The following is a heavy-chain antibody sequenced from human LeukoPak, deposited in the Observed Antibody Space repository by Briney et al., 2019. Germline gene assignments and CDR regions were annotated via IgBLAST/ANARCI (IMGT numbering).Heavy chain of an antibody. CDR3: AKGAFVIVVAPSDV. CDR1: GFTFSSYW. J-gene: IGHJ6*04. V-gene: IGHV3-23*01. D-gene: IGHD3-22*01. CDR2: ISGSGGST. Sequence: GGSLRLSCAASGFTFSSYWMNWVRQAPGKGLEWVSAISGSGGSTYYADSVKGRFTISRDNSKNTLYLQMNSLRAEDTAVYYCAKGAFVIVVAPSDVWGKGTTVTISS.